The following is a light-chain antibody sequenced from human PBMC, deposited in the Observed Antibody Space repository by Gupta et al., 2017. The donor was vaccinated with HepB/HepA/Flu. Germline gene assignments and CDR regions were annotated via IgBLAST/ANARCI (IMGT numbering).Light chain of an antibody. V-gene: IGKV3-20*01. Sequence: VWTHSPGTLSLSTGERASLSCRASQTISYHYLAWHQQNPGRAPRLLIYGASNTLTGFPDRFSGSGSGTDFTLTISRLEPEDFAVYYCQRYGSSVHTFGQGTKVEIK. CDR2: GAS. J-gene: IGKJ2*01. CDR1: QTISYHY. CDR3: QRYGSSVHT.